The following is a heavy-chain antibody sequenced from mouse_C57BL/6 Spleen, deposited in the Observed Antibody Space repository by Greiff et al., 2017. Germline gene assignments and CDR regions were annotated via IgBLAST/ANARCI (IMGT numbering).Heavy chain of an antibody. Sequence: EVQVVESGGGLVKPGGSLKLSCAASGFTFSSYAMSWVRQTPEKRLEWVATISDGGSYTYYPDNVKGRFTISRDHAKNNLYLQMSHLKSEDTAMYYCAREGDYYDYAAWFAYWGQGTLVTVSA. CDR3: AREGDYYDYAAWFAY. CDR2: ISDGGSYT. V-gene: IGHV5-4*01. CDR1: GFTFSSYA. D-gene: IGHD2-4*01. J-gene: IGHJ3*01.